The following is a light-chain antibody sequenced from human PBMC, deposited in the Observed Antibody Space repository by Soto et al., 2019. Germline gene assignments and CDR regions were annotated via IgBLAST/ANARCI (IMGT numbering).Light chain of an antibody. V-gene: IGKV1-39*01. CDR1: QSISRF. Sequence: DIQMTQSPSSLSASVGDRVTITCRASQSISRFLNWYQQKPGKAPKLLVYSASSLQSGVPSRFSSSGSGTKYTLTISSLQPEDFATYYCQQNYSAPPWTFGQGTKVEIK. CDR3: QQNYSAPPWT. CDR2: SAS. J-gene: IGKJ1*01.